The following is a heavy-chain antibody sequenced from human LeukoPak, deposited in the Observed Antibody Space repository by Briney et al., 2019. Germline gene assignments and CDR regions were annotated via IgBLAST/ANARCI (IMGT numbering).Heavy chain of an antibody. CDR2: ISSSSGYI. CDR3: VNDCSSSSCYDY. D-gene: IGHD2-2*01. CDR1: GFTFSSYT. J-gene: IGHJ4*02. V-gene: IGHV3-21*01. Sequence: GGPLRLSCAASGFTFSSYTMNWVRQAPGKGLGWVSSISSSSGYIYYADSVKGRFTVSRDNAKNSLYLQLNSLRAEDTAVYYCVNDCSSSSCYDYWGQGTLVTVSS.